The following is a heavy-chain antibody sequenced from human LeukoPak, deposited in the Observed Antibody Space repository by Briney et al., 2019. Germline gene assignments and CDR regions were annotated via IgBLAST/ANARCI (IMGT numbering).Heavy chain of an antibody. D-gene: IGHD3-9*01. V-gene: IGHV1-46*01. CDR1: GYTFTSYY. J-gene: IGHJ5*02. Sequence: ASVKVSCKASGYTFTSYYMHWVRQAPGQGLEWMGIINPSGGSTSYAQKFQGRVTITADESTSTAYMELSSLRSEDTAVYYCARDRALRYFDWLLGSWFDPWGQGTLVTVSS. CDR2: INPSGGST. CDR3: ARDRALRYFDWLLGSWFDP.